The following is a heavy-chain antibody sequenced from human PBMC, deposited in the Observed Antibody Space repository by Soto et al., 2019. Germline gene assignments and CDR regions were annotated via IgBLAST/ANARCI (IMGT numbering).Heavy chain of an antibody. CDR1: GFTFSSYC. Sequence: PGGSLRLSCAASGFTFSSYCMSWVRQAPGKGLEWVANIKQDGSERYYVDSVKGRFTISRDNAKNSLYLQMNSLRAEDTAVYYCARVVVPATWGAFDIWGQGTMVTVPS. V-gene: IGHV3-7*01. D-gene: IGHD2-15*01. CDR3: ARVVVPATWGAFDI. CDR2: IKQDGSER. J-gene: IGHJ3*02.